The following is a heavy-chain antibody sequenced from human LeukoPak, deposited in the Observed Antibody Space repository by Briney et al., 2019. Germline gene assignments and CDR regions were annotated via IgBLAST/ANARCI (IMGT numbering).Heavy chain of an antibody. J-gene: IGHJ4*02. CDR3: AKGGTYYYDSSGYYLMDY. CDR1: GFTFSNYW. D-gene: IGHD3-22*01. V-gene: IGHV3-7*03. CDR2: IKQDGSEK. Sequence: GGSLRLSCAASGFTFSNYWMSWVRQAPGKGLEWVANIKQDGSEKNYVDSVKGRFTISRDNSKNTLYLQMNSLRAEDTAVYYCAKGGTYYYDSSGYYLMDYWGQGTLVTVSS.